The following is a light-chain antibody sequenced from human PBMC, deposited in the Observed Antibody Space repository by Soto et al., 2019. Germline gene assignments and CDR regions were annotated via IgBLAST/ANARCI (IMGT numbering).Light chain of an antibody. J-gene: IGLJ1*01. Sequence: QSALTQPASVSGSPGQSITISCTGTSSDVGGYTYVSWYQQHPGKAPKLMIYEVSNRPSGVSNRFSGSKSGSTASLTISGLQAEDEADYYCSSYASSSALVFGLGTKVTVL. V-gene: IGLV2-14*01. CDR1: SSDVGGYTY. CDR2: EVS. CDR3: SSYASSSALV.